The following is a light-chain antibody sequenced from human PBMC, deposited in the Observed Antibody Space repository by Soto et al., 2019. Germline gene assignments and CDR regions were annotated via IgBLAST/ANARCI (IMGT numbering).Light chain of an antibody. V-gene: IGKV3-11*01. CDR3: QHRSNRPPIP. J-gene: IGKJ5*01. CDR2: DAS. CDR1: QSVISGY. Sequence: EIVLAQSPGTLSLSPGESATLSCRSSQSVISGYFAWYQQKPGQAPRLLIYDASNRATGIPARFSGSGSGTDFTLPISTLEPEDFAVYYRQHRSNRPPIPFGQRTRLKI.